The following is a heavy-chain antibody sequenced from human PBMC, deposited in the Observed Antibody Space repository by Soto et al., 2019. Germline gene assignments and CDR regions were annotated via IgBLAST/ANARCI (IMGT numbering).Heavy chain of an antibody. CDR3: ACDPFRGGDS. CDR2: ISSSSSTI. CDR1: GITFSSYS. Sequence: EVQLVESGGGLVQPGGSLRLSCAASGITFSSYSMNWVRQAPGKGLEWVSYISSSSSTIYYADSVKGRFTISRDNAKNSLYLQMNSLRDEHTAVYYCACDPFRGGDSWGQGTLVTVSS. D-gene: IGHD3-16*01. J-gene: IGHJ4*02. V-gene: IGHV3-48*02.